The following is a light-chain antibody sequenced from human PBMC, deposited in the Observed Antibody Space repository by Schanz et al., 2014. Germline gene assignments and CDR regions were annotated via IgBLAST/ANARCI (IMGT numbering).Light chain of an antibody. CDR1: QSIGTN. CDR3: QQYHMWPLT. CDR2: GAS. J-gene: IGKJ4*01. Sequence: EVVMTQSPATLSVSPGERVTLSCRASQSIGTNLAWYQQKLGQAPRLLVYGASTRATGLPARFSGGGSGTQFTLTITSLQSEDFVLYYCQQYHMWPLTFGGGTKVE. V-gene: IGKV3-15*01.